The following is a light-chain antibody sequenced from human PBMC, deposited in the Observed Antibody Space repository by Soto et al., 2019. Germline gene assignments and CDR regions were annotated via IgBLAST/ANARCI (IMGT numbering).Light chain of an antibody. CDR1: QSVRRSY. V-gene: IGKV3-20*01. CDR2: SAS. CDR3: QQLIT. J-gene: IGKJ5*01. Sequence: EMVLTQSPGTLSLSPGERATLSCRASQSVRRSYLAWDQQKPGQAPRLLIYSASSRATGIPDRFSGSGSGTDFTLTLSKLEPEDFAVYYCQQLITVGQGTRLEI.